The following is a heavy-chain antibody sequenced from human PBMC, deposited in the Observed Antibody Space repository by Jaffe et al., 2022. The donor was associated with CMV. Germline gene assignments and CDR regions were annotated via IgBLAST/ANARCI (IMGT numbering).Heavy chain of an antibody. CDR2: VKSKSDGGTT. D-gene: IGHD2-15*01. CDR3: TIGNCSGGRCHWDDAFDF. Sequence: EVQLVESGGGLVRPGGSLRLSCAASGFTFSDAWMTWVRQAPGKGLEWIGRVKSKSDGGTTDYAAPVKGRFTISRDDSRNTVYAQMNSLKTEDTAIYYCTIGNCSGGRCHWDDAFDFWGPGTMVTVSS. V-gene: IGHV3-15*01. J-gene: IGHJ3*01. CDR1: GFTFSDAW.